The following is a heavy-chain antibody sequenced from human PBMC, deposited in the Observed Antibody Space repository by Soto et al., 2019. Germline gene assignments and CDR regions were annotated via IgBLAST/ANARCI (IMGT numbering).Heavy chain of an antibody. V-gene: IGHV4-31*03. CDR3: ARDRLRTMVRGAHCDAFDI. D-gene: IGHD3-10*01. CDR2: IYYSGST. Sequence: SETLSLTCTVSGGSISSGGYYWSWIRQHPGKGLEWIGYIYYSGSTYYNPSLKSRVTISVDTFKNQFSPKLSSVTAADTAVYYCARDRLRTMVRGAHCDAFDIWGQGTMVTVSS. J-gene: IGHJ3*02. CDR1: GGSISSGGYY.